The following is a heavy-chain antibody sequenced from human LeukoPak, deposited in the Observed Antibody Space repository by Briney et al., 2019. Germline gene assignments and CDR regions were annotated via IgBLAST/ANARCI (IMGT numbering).Heavy chain of an antibody. V-gene: IGHV3-21*01. CDR3: ARDPKTYYYDSSGYPVY. J-gene: IGHJ4*02. CDR2: IGSSSSYI. CDR1: GFTFSSYS. Sequence: PGGSLRLSCAASGFTFSSYSMNWVRQAPGKGLEWVSSIGSSSSYIYYADSVKGRFTISRDNAKNSLYLQMNSLRAEDTAVYYCARDPKTYYYDSSGYPVYWGQGTLVTVSS. D-gene: IGHD3-22*01.